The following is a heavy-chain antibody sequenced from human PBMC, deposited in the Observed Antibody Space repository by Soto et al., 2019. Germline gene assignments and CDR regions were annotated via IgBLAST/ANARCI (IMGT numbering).Heavy chain of an antibody. CDR2: ISGSGGST. CDR1: GFTFSSYA. CDR3: AKDSDPYGYNDPFLDY. V-gene: IGHV3-23*01. D-gene: IGHD5-12*01. Sequence: GGSLRLSCAASGFTFSSYAMSWVRQAPGKGLEWVSAISGSGGSTYYADSVKGRFTISRDNSKNTLYLQMNSLRAEDTAVYYCAKDSDPYGYNDPFLDYWGQGTLVTVSS. J-gene: IGHJ4*02.